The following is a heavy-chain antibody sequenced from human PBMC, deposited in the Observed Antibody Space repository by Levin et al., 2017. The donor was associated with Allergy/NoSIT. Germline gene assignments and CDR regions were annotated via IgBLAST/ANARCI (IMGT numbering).Heavy chain of an antibody. D-gene: IGHD2-15*01. J-gene: IGHJ2*01. CDR1: GGSISSSISY. CDR3: ANFLLRDWYFDR. Sequence: SETLSLTCTVSGGSISSSISYWGWIRQPPGKGLEWIGSIYYSGTTYYNPSLKSRVTISVDTSKNQFSLRLSSVTAADTAVYYCANFLLRDWYFDRWGRGTLVTVSS. CDR2: IYYSGTT. V-gene: IGHV4-39*01.